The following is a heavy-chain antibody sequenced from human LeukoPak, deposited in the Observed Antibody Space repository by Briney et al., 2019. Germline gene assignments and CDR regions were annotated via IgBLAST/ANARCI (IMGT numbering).Heavy chain of an antibody. Sequence: SVKVSCKASGGTFSSYAISWVRQAPGHGLEWMGGIIPIFGTANYAQKFQGRVTITADESTSTAYMELSSLRSEDTAVYYCARDPSYYYGSGVPGGGWFDPWGQGTLVTVSS. D-gene: IGHD3-10*01. V-gene: IGHV1-69*13. CDR2: IIPIFGTA. CDR1: GGTFSSYA. J-gene: IGHJ5*02. CDR3: ARDPSYYYGSGVPGGGWFDP.